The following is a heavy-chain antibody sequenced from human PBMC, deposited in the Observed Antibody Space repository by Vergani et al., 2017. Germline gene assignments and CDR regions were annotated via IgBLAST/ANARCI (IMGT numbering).Heavy chain of an antibody. D-gene: IGHD2-2*01. J-gene: IGHJ5*02. V-gene: IGHV1-46*01. Sequence: QVQLVQSGAEVKKPGASVKVSCKASGYTFTSYYMHWVRQAPGQGLECMGIINPSGGSTSYAQKFQGRVTMTRDTSTSTVYLELSSLRSEDAAVYYCAGDSRYCSSTSCYVGRDWFDPWGQGTLVTVSS. CDR3: AGDSRYCSSTSCYVGRDWFDP. CDR1: GYTFTSYY. CDR2: INPSGGST.